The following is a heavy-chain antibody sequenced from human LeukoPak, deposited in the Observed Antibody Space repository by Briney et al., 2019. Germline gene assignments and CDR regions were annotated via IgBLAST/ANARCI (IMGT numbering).Heavy chain of an antibody. V-gene: IGHV3-74*01. CDR2: INSDGSST. D-gene: IGHD2-15*01. Sequence: PGGSLRLSCAASGFTFSSYWMHWVRQAPGKGLVWVSRINSDGSSTSHADSVKGRFTISRDNAKNTLYLQMNSLRAEDTAVYYCARVSVATYYYYGMDVWGQGTTVTVSS. J-gene: IGHJ6*02. CDR3: ARVSVATYYYYGMDV. CDR1: GFTFSSYW.